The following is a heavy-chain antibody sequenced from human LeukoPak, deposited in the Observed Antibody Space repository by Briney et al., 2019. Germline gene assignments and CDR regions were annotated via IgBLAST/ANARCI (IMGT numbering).Heavy chain of an antibody. D-gene: IGHD5-12*01. CDR2: IYSGGST. V-gene: IGHV3-53*04. CDR3: ARGGQLSYPVATPFGY. Sequence: GGSLRLSCAASGFTVSSNYMSWVRQAPGKGLEWVSVIYSGGSTYYADSVKGRFTISRHNSKNTLHLQMNSLRAEDTAVYYRARGGQLSYPVATPFGYWGQGTLVTVSS. CDR1: GFTVSSNY. J-gene: IGHJ4*02.